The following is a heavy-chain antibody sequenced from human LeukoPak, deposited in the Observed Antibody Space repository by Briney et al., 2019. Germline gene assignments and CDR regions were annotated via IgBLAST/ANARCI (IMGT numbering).Heavy chain of an antibody. D-gene: IGHD5-18*01. CDR3: ARDGTQRGYSYAFDI. V-gene: IGHV4-30-4*08. J-gene: IGHJ3*02. CDR1: GGSISSGDYY. Sequence: SQTLSLTCTVSGGSISSGDYYWSWIRQPPGKGLEWIGYIYYSGSTYYNPSLKSRVTISGDTSKNQFSLKLSSVTAADTAVYYCARDGTQRGYSYAFDIWGQGTMVTVSS. CDR2: IYYSGST.